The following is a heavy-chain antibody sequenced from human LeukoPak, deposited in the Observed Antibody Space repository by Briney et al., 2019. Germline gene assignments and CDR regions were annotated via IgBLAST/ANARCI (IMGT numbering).Heavy chain of an antibody. Sequence: SETLSLTCAVSGGSISTTSYYWGWVRQPPGKGLEWIASIYYTGNTYYSPSLKSRITMSVDTSKNQFSLKLSSVTAADTAVYHCARHPLERGRLHGLDVWGQGTMLTVSS. D-gene: IGHD1-1*01. CDR2: IYYTGNT. V-gene: IGHV4-39*01. CDR1: GGSISTTSYY. CDR3: ARHPLERGRLHGLDV. J-gene: IGHJ3*01.